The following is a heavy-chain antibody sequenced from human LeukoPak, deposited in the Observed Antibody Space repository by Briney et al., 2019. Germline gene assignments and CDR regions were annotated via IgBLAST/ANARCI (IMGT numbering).Heavy chain of an antibody. D-gene: IGHD1-26*01. CDR1: GFTFSTYW. V-gene: IGHV3-7*01. Sequence: PGGSLRLSCAASGFTFSTYWMAWARQAPGKGLEWVANIKGDESARHQADSVKGRFIISRDNTQNSVYLQMNSLRGEDTAIYYCARDVVGSLDYWGQGTLVTVSS. CDR2: IKGDESAR. J-gene: IGHJ4*02. CDR3: ARDVVGSLDY.